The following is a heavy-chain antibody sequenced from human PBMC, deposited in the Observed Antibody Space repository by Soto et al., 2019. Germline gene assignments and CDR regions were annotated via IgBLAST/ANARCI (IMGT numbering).Heavy chain of an antibody. J-gene: IGHJ6*03. V-gene: IGHV4-59*01. Sequence: SETLSLTCTVSGGSISSYYWSWIRQPPGKGLEWIGYIYYSGSTNYNPSLKSRVTISVDTSKNQFSLKLSSVTAADTAVYYCAREGYGYYYMDVWGKGTTVTVSS. CDR1: GGSISSYY. CDR3: AREGYGYYYMDV. CDR2: IYYSGST. D-gene: IGHD4-17*01.